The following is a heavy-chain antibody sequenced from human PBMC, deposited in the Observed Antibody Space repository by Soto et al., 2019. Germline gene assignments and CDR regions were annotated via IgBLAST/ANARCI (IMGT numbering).Heavy chain of an antibody. J-gene: IGHJ2*01. CDR3: ERGWRGRWNFEI. V-gene: IGHV4-30-4*08. CDR1: GCSMNRGCDY. Sequence: QVQLLESGPGVVKPSETLSLTCTVSGCSMNRGCDYWHWFRQPPGKVLEWIGNIHYGEADKYNPSLKNRQTVSAATSKNPFSLTLNSVTAANTVGSSGERGWRGRWNFEIWGCRTMVAFSS. CDR2: IHYGEAD. D-gene: IGHD2-15*01.